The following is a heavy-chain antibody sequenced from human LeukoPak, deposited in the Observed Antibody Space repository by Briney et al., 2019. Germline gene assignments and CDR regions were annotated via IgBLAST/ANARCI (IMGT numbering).Heavy chain of an antibody. V-gene: IGHV3-23*01. CDR3: AKNPDSSGYYFFDY. D-gene: IGHD3-22*01. Sequence: GGSLRLSCAAPGFTFSSYAMSWVRQAPGKGLEWVSAISGSGGSTYYADSVKGRFTISRDNSKNTLYLQMNSLRAEDTAVYYCAKNPDSSGYYFFDYWGQGTLVTVSS. CDR1: GFTFSSYA. CDR2: ISGSGGST. J-gene: IGHJ4*02.